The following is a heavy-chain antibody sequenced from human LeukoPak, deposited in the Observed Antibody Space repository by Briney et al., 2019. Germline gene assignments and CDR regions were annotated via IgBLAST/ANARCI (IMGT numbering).Heavy chain of an antibody. D-gene: IGHD3-9*01. CDR1: GFTFSCYE. V-gene: IGHV3-48*03. CDR2: ISSSGSTI. J-gene: IGHJ6*04. Sequence: AGGSLRLSCAASGFTFSCYEMNWVRQAPGKGLEWVSYISSSGSTIYYADSVKGRFTISRDNAKNSLYLQMNSLRAEDTAVYYCARVGYDIVYYYYGMDVWGKGTTVTVSS. CDR3: ARVGYDIVYYYYGMDV.